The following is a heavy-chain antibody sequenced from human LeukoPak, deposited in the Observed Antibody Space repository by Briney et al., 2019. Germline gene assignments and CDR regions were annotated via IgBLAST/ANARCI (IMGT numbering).Heavy chain of an antibody. D-gene: IGHD3-16*01. J-gene: IGHJ4*02. CDR1: GGSFSGYY. Sequence: SETLSLTCPVYGGSFSGYYWSWIRQPPGKVLEWIGEINHSGSTIYNPSLKSRITISVDTSKNQLSLKLRSVTAADTAVYYCARVLPGDYVWYFDYWGQGTLVTVSS. CDR3: ARVLPGDYVWYFDY. V-gene: IGHV4-34*01. CDR2: INHSGST.